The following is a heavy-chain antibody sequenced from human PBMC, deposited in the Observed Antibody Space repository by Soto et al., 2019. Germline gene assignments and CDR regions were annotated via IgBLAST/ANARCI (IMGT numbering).Heavy chain of an antibody. V-gene: IGHV3-13*04. CDR1: GFTFSKFD. Sequence: PGGSLRLSCEASGFTFSKFDMHWVCQPTGKGLEWVSTIGISGDTYYAVSVKGRFTISRDNAKNSLSLQMNSLRAGDTALYFCARGQEVGAHFFDSWGQGTKVTVSS. CDR2: IGISGDT. J-gene: IGHJ4*02. CDR3: ARGQEVGAHFFDS. D-gene: IGHD2-15*01.